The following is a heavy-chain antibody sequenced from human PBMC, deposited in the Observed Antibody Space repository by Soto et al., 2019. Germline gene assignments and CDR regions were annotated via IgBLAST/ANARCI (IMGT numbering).Heavy chain of an antibody. Sequence: EVQLLESGGGLVQPGGSLRLSCAASGFTFSTYAMSCVRQAPGKGLEWVSAISGSGGSTYYADSVKGRFTISRDKSKNTLYLQMNSLRAEDTAVYYCAKNWDTTFSSSSHWGQGTLVTVSS. J-gene: IGHJ4*02. CDR3: AKNWDTTFSSSSH. CDR1: GFTFSTYA. V-gene: IGHV3-23*01. D-gene: IGHD6-6*01. CDR2: ISGSGGST.